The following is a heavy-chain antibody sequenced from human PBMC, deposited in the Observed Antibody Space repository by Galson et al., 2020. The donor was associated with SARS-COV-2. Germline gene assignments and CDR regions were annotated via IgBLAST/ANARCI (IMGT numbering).Heavy chain of an antibody. D-gene: IGHD2-21*01. Sequence: GGSLRLSCSGPGLAFRGYGMHWVRQAPGKGLEWVAVISYDGSNKYYGAPVKGRFTIPRDDSMNTLYLQMKSLRAEDTAVYYCAKDVVNLLFGASYYYYGMDVWGQGTTVTVSS. CDR3: AKDVVNLLFGASYYYYGMDV. CDR2: ISYDGSNK. V-gene: IGHV3-30*18. CDR1: GLAFRGYG. J-gene: IGHJ6*02.